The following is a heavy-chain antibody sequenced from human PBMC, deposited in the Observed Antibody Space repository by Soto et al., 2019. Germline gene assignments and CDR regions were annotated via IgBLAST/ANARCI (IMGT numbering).Heavy chain of an antibody. J-gene: IGHJ6*02. V-gene: IGHV3-23*01. CDR1: GFTFSIYA. CDR3: AREMGANIVVVVAAPYYYYYGMDV. D-gene: IGHD2-15*01. Sequence: GGSLRLSCEASGFTFSIYAMNWVRQAPGKGLEWVSAFSGIGGSTFYADSVKGRFTVSRDRSKNTLYLQMNSLRAEDTAVYYCAREMGANIVVVVAAPYYYYYGMDVWGQGTTVTVSS. CDR2: FSGIGGST.